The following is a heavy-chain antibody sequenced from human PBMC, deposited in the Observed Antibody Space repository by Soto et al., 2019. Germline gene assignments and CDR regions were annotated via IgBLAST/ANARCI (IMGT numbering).Heavy chain of an antibody. V-gene: IGHV4-34*01. J-gene: IGHJ5*02. D-gene: IGHD3-3*02. CDR1: EGSFSAHS. Sequence: SEALSVSCGMSEGSFSAHSWSWIRLSPRQGLEWIAEINDSGSTKYNPSLKSRAMISLDMSKNQCSLKMTSVTAADTGFYYCTRGAPTFWFDPWGPGTKVTVSS. CDR3: TRGAPTFWFDP. CDR2: INDSGST.